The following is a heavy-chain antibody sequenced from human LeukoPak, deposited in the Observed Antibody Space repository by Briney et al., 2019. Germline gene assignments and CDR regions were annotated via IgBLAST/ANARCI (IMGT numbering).Heavy chain of an antibody. J-gene: IGHJ4*02. V-gene: IGHV1-69*06. CDR3: ARGGGRDGYNWNPYYFDY. CDR1: GGTFSSYA. D-gene: IGHD5-24*01. Sequence: GASVKVSCKASGGTFSSYAISWVRQAPGQGLEWMGGIRPIFGTANYAQKFQGRVTITADKSTSTAYMELSSLRSEDTAVYYCARGGGRDGYNWNPYYFDYWGQGTLVTVSS. CDR2: IRPIFGTA.